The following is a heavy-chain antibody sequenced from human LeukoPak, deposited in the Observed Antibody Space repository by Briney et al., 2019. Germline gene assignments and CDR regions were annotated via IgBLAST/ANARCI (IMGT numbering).Heavy chain of an antibody. D-gene: IGHD5-18*01. Sequence: PGGSLRLSCAASGFTFSSYPMSWVRQAPGRGLEWVSVISANSGATYYADPVKGRFTISRDNAKNTLYLQMNNLRGEDTALYYCSKTRDTNYYRYGDYWGQGTLVTVSS. CDR2: ISANSGAT. CDR3: SKTRDTNYYRYGDY. V-gene: IGHV3-23*01. J-gene: IGHJ4*02. CDR1: GFTFSSYP.